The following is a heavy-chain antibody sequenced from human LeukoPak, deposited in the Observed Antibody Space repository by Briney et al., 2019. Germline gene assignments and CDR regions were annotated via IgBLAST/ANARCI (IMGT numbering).Heavy chain of an antibody. V-gene: IGHV4-31*03. CDR1: GGSISSGGYY. CDR3: AREYCSSTSCIFDY. J-gene: IGHJ4*02. CDR2: IYYSGST. D-gene: IGHD2-2*01. Sequence: PSETLSLTCTVSGGSISSGGYYWSWFRQHPGKGLEWIGYIYYSGSTYYNPSLKSRVTISVDTSKNQFSLKLSSVTAADTAVYYCAREYCSSTSCIFDYWGQGTLVTVSS.